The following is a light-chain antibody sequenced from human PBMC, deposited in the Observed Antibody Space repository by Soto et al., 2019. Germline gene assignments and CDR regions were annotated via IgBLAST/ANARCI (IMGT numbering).Light chain of an antibody. CDR3: CSYAGSHTVV. CDR1: SSDVGSYNL. CDR2: EGS. V-gene: IGLV2-23*01. J-gene: IGLJ2*01. Sequence: QSALTQPASVSGSPGQSITISCTGTSSDVGSYNLVSWYQQHPGKAPQLMIYEGSKRPSGVSNRFSGSKSGNTASLTISGLQAEDEADYYCCSYAGSHTVVFGGGTKLTVL.